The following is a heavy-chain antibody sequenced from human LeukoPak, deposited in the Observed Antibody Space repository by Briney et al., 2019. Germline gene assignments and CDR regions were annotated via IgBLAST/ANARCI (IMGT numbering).Heavy chain of an antibody. D-gene: IGHD2-15*01. CDR2: VIGSGVDT. V-gene: IGHV3-23*01. CDR3: AKGAASRCRGALCYPFDC. CDR1: GFSFSTYA. J-gene: IGHJ4*02. Sequence: GGSLRLSCTASGFSFSTYAMNWVSHAPGKGLEWVVRVIGSGVDTYHAVSVKGRFTVSRDNSKNTLYLQMTSLRAEDTAVYYCAKGAASRCRGALCYPFDCWGQGTLVTVSS.